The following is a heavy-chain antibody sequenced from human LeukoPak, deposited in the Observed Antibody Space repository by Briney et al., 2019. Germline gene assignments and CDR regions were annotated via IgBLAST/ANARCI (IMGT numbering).Heavy chain of an antibody. Sequence: GASVKVSCKASGYTFNVYYLHWVRQAPGQGLDSMRWINPNSGGTNYAQKFQGRVTMTRDTSISTADMALSRLRLDDTAVYYCATPKEYSASLDAFDIWGQGTMVT. CDR1: GYTFNVYY. D-gene: IGHD6-6*01. CDR2: INPNSGGT. J-gene: IGHJ3*02. V-gene: IGHV1-2*02. CDR3: ATPKEYSASLDAFDI.